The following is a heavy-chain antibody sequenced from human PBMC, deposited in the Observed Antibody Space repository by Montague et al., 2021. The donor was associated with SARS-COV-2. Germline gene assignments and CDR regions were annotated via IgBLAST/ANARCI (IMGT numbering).Heavy chain of an antibody. Sequence: SLRLSCAASGSTFSNYEMHWVRQAPGKGLEWLSYISTSGSLIYYADSVKGRSTISRDNAKNALYLQLDSLTAADTAVYYCARDGDSSYYDSLTGFYQYFEYWGQGTLVTVSS. CDR1: GSTFSNYE. CDR2: ISTSGSLI. V-gene: IGHV3-48*03. CDR3: ARDGDSSYYDSLTGFYQYFEY. J-gene: IGHJ4*02. D-gene: IGHD3-9*01.